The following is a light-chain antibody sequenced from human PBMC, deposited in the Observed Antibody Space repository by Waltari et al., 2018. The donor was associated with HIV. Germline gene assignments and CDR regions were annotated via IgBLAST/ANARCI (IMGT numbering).Light chain of an antibody. CDR2: GAS. Sequence: EIVLTQSPGTLSLSPGERATLSCRASQSVSSSYLAWYQQKPGQAPRLRIYGASSRATGIPDRCSGSGSGTDFTLSISRLEPEDVAVYYCQQYGSSPRLTFGGGTKVEIK. J-gene: IGKJ4*01. CDR3: QQYGSSPRLT. CDR1: QSVSSSY. V-gene: IGKV3-20*01.